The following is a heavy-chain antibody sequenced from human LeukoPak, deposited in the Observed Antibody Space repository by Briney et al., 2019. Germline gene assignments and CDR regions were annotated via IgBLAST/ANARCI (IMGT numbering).Heavy chain of an antibody. J-gene: IGHJ4*02. D-gene: IGHD2-2*01. CDR3: ATSVVPAARLDY. CDR2: IYTNGNT. CDR1: RFTVSINY. V-gene: IGHV3-53*01. Sequence: PGGSLRLSCAASRFTVSINYMTWVRQAPGKGLEWVSVIYTNGNTYYADSVRGRFTISRDNSKNTLYLQLNSLRAEDTAIYYCATSVVPAARLDYWGQGTLVTVSS.